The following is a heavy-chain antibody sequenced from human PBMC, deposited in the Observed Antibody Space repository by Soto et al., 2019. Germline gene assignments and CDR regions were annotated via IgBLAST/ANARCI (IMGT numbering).Heavy chain of an antibody. D-gene: IGHD6-13*01. Sequence: GPTLVNPTQTLTLTCTFSGFSLSTSGMCVSWIRQPPGKALEWLALIDWDDDKYYSTSLKTRLTISKDTSKNQVVLTMTNMDPVDTATYYCARVPIAAAGRGNYYYYGMDVWGQGTTVTVSS. V-gene: IGHV2-70*01. CDR2: IDWDDDK. CDR1: GFSLSTSGMC. J-gene: IGHJ6*02. CDR3: ARVPIAAAGRGNYYYYGMDV.